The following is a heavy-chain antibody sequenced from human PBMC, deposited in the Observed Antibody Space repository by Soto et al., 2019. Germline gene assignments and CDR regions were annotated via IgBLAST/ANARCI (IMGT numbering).Heavy chain of an antibody. J-gene: IGHJ4*02. V-gene: IGHV4-59*01. D-gene: IGHD2-15*01. CDR2: IYYSGST. Sequence: QVQLQESGPGLVKPSETLSLTCTVSGGSISSYYWSWIRQPPGKGLEWIGYIYYSGSTNYNPSLKSRVTISVDTPKNQFSLRRSSVTAADTAVYDCARGQTVVTYYYFDDWGQGTLVTGSS. CDR1: GGSISSYY. CDR3: ARGQTVVTYYYFDD.